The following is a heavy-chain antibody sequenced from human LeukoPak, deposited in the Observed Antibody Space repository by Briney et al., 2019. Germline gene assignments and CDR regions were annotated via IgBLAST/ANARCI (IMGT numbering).Heavy chain of an antibody. Sequence: GGSLRLSCAASGFTFSSSWMTWVRQAPGKGLEWVASIREDGSEKTSVDSVKGRFTISRDNAKNSLYLQMDSLRAEDTAVYYCSRGPTNGQAFDYWGKGTLVSVSS. V-gene: IGHV3-7*01. CDR2: IREDGSEK. J-gene: IGHJ4*02. CDR1: GFTFSSSW. D-gene: IGHD2-8*01. CDR3: SRGPTNGQAFDY.